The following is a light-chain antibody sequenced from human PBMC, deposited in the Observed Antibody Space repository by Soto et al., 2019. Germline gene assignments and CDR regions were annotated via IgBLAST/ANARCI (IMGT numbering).Light chain of an antibody. CDR2: GAS. Sequence: DIQMTQSPSSLSASVGDRVIITCQASQDIINHLNWYQQKLGKAPKLLISGASSLEAGVPSRFSGSGSGTDFTLAISSLQPEDIATSYCQQYVQALTFGGGTEVEI. V-gene: IGKV1-33*01. CDR1: QDIINH. CDR3: QQYVQALT. J-gene: IGKJ4*01.